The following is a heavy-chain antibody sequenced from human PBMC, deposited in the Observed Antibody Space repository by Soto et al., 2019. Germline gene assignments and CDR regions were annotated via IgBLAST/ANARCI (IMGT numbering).Heavy chain of an antibody. V-gene: IGHV4-34*01. J-gene: IGHJ4*02. CDR2: INHSGST. CDR3: ARGLVQLWKKRHLETFDY. Sequence: SETLSLTCAVYGGSFSGYDWSRIRQPPGKGLEWIGEINHSGSTNYNPSLKSRVTISVDTSKNQFSLKLSSVTAADTAVYYCARGLVQLWKKRHLETFDYWGQGTLVTVSS. CDR1: GGSFSGYD. D-gene: IGHD5-18*01.